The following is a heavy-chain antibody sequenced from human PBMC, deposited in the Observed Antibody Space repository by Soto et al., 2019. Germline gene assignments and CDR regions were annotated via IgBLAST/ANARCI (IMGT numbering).Heavy chain of an antibody. V-gene: IGHV6-1*01. CDR2: TYYRSKWYN. CDR3: ARDLSSSSTHYYYYGMDV. J-gene: IGHJ6*02. Sequence: TLSLTCAISGDSVSSNSAAWNWIRHSPSRGLEWLGRTYYRSKWYNDYAVSVESRITINPDTSKNQFSLQLNSVTPEDTAVYYCARDLSSSSTHYYYYGMDVWGQGTTVTVSS. CDR1: GDSVSSNSAA. D-gene: IGHD6-6*01.